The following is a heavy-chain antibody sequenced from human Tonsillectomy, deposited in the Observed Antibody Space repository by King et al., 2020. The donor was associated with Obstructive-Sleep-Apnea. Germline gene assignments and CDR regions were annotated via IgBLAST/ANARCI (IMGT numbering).Heavy chain of an antibody. CDR3: ARYAYAAVGSTDYFDY. D-gene: IGHD6-13*01. J-gene: IGHJ4*02. CDR1: GYTFTRYG. CDR2: FSVYNGDT. Sequence: QLVQSGVEVKKPGASVKVSCKASGYTFTRYGITLVRLAPGQGLDGMGWFSVYNGDTTYAQKFQGRVTMTTDTSTNTAYMELRSLRSDDTAVYYCARYAYAAVGSTDYFDYWGQGTLVTVSS. V-gene: IGHV1-18*04.